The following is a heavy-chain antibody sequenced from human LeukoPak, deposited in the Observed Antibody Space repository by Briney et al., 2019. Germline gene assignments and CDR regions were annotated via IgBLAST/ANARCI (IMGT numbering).Heavy chain of an antibody. CDR3: ARDHNGMDV. Sequence: GGSLRLSCAASGFTFSSCWMSWVRKAPGKGLEWVANIKQDGSEKYYVDSVKGRFTISRDNAKNSLYLQMNSLRAEDTAVYYCARDHNGMDVWGQGTTDTVSS. CDR1: GFTFSSCW. V-gene: IGHV3-7*01. J-gene: IGHJ6*02. CDR2: IKQDGSEK.